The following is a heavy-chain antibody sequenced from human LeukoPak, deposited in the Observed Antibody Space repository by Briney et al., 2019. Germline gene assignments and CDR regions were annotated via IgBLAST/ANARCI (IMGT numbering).Heavy chain of an antibody. Sequence: GGSLRLSCAASGFTFSNAWMSWVRQAPGKGLEWVGRIKSKTDGRTTDYAAPVKGRFTISRDDSKNTLYLQMNSLKTEDTAVYYCTIDPDYWGQGTLVTVSS. D-gene: IGHD2-15*01. CDR2: IKSKTDGRTT. CDR3: TIDPDY. J-gene: IGHJ4*02. V-gene: IGHV3-15*01. CDR1: GFTFSNAW.